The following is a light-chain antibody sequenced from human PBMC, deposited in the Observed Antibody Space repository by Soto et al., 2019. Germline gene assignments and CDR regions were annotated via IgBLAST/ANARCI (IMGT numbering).Light chain of an antibody. V-gene: IGKV3-20*01. J-gene: IGKJ5*01. Sequence: EMVTTQCPATLSVARGERATRSCRASQSVSSSYLAWYQQKPGQAPRLLIYGASRRATGIPDRFSGSGSGTDFTLSISRLEPEDCAVYFCQQYGRSPMTSGQGTLLEIK. CDR3: QQYGRSPMT. CDR1: QSVSSSY. CDR2: GAS.